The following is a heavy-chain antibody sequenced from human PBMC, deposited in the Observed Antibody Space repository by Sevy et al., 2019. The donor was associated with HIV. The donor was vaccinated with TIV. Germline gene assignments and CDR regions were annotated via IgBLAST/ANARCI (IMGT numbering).Heavy chain of an antibody. V-gene: IGHV3-21*01. Sequence: GGSLRLSCAASGFTFSSYSMNWVRQAPGKGLEWVSSISSSSSYIYYADSVKGRFTISRDNAKNSLYLQMNSLRAEDTAVYYCARAGTSGGDGYNYVGYWGQGTLVTVSS. CDR1: GFTFSSYS. CDR3: ARAGTSGGDGYNYVGY. D-gene: IGHD5-12*01. J-gene: IGHJ4*02. CDR2: ISSSSSYI.